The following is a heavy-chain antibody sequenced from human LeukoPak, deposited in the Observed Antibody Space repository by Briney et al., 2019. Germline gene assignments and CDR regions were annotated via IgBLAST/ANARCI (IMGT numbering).Heavy chain of an antibody. CDR2: INHSGST. CDR3: AILPWGITMVRGVIPDY. J-gene: IGHJ4*02. D-gene: IGHD3-10*01. CDR1: GGSFSGYY. V-gene: IGHV4-34*01. Sequence: KPSETLSLTCTVSGGSFSGYYWSWIRQPPGKGLEWIGEINHSGSTNYNPSLKSRVTISVDTSKNQFSLKLSSVTAADTAVYYCAILPWGITMVRGVIPDYWGQGTLVTVSS.